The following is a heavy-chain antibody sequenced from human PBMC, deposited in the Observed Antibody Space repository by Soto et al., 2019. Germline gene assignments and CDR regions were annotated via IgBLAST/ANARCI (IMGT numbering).Heavy chain of an antibody. D-gene: IGHD4-17*01. CDR3: ARDRYGDYFFDY. J-gene: IGHJ4*02. CDR2: ISYDGSNK. CDR1: GFTFSSYG. V-gene: IGHV3-30*03. Sequence: GGSLRLSCAASGFTFSSYGMHWVRQAPGKGLEWVAVISYDGSNKYYADSVKGRFTISRDNSKNTLYLQMNSLRAEDTAVYYCARDRYGDYFFDYWGQGTLVTVSS.